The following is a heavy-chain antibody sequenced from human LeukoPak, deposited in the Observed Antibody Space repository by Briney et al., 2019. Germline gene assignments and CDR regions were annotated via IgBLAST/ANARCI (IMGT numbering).Heavy chain of an antibody. Sequence: ASVKVSCKASGYTFTSYDINWVRQATGQGLEWMGWMNPNSGNTGYAQKLQGRVTMTTDTSTSTAYMELRSLRSDDTAVYYCARDFTMMGGMVAFDIWGQGTMVTVSS. CDR3: ARDFTMMGGMVAFDI. V-gene: IGHV1-8*01. CDR2: MNPNSGNT. D-gene: IGHD3-22*01. J-gene: IGHJ3*02. CDR1: GYTFTSYD.